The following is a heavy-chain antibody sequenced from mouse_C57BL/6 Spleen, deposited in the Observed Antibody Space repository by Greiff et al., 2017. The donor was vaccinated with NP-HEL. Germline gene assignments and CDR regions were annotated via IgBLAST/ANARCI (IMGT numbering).Heavy chain of an antibody. V-gene: IGHV1-55*01. D-gene: IGHD2-4*01. J-gene: IGHJ3*01. CDR3: GGRYDYGAWFAY. CDR2: IYPGSGST. Sequence: QVQLQQPGAELVKPGASVKMSCKASGYTFTSYWITWVQQRPGQGLEWIGDIYPGSGSTTYNEKFKSKATLTVDPSSSTTYMQLSSLTSEDSAVYYCGGRYDYGAWFAYWGQGTLVTVSA. CDR1: GYTFTSYW.